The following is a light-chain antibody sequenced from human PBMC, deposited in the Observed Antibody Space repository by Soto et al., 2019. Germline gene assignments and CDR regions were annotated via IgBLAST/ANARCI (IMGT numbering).Light chain of an antibody. Sequence: EIVLTQSPATLSLSPGERATLSCRASQSVSSYLAWYQQKPGQAPRLLIYDASNRATGIPARFSGSGSGTDFTLTISRLEAEDFAMYYCQQCSNWPLTFGGGTKVDIK. CDR3: QQCSNWPLT. J-gene: IGKJ4*01. CDR1: QSVSSY. V-gene: IGKV3-11*01. CDR2: DAS.